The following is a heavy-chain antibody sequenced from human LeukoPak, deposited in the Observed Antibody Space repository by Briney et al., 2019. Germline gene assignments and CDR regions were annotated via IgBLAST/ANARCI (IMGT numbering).Heavy chain of an antibody. CDR1: GYTFTGYY. CDR3: ARDPEEGATSWFDP. CDR2: INPNSGGT. J-gene: IGHJ5*02. V-gene: IGHV1-2*02. Sequence: ASVKVSXKASGYTFTGYYMHWVRQAPGQGLEWIGWINPNSGGTNYAQKFQGRVTMTRDTSISTAYMELSRLRSDDTAVYYCARDPEEGATSWFDPWGQGTLVTVSS. D-gene: IGHD1-26*01.